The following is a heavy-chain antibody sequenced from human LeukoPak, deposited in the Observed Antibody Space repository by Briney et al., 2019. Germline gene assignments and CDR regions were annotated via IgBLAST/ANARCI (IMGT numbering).Heavy chain of an antibody. V-gene: IGHV1-69*05. CDR2: IIPIFGTA. Sequence: SVKVSCQASGGTFSSYAISWVRQAPGQGLEWMGGIIPIFGTANYAQKFQGRVTITTDESTSTAYMELSSLRSEDTAVYYCARGRRDGYKEPFDYWGQGTLVTVSS. CDR1: GGTFSSYA. J-gene: IGHJ4*02. D-gene: IGHD5-24*01. CDR3: ARGRRDGYKEPFDY.